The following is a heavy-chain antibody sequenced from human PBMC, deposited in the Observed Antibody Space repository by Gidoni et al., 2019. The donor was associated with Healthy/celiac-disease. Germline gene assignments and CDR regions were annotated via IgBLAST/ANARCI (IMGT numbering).Heavy chain of an antibody. CDR1: GGTFSSYA. D-gene: IGHD1-26*01. Sequence: QVQLVQSGAEVKKPGSSVKVSCKASGGTFSSYAISWVRQAPGQGLEWMGGIIPIFGTANYAQKFQGRVTITADKSTSTAYMELSSLRSEDTAVYYCAREGGSGSYGDNYYYYYMDVWGKGTTVTVSS. V-gene: IGHV1-69*06. J-gene: IGHJ6*03. CDR2: IIPIFGTA. CDR3: AREGGSGSYGDNYYYYYMDV.